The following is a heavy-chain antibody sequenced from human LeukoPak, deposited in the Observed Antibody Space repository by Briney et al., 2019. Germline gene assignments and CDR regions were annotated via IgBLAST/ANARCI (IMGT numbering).Heavy chain of an antibody. Sequence: GGSLRLSCAASGFTFSSYAMSWVRQAPGKGLEWVSVIYSGGSTYYADSVKGRFTISRDNSKNTLYLQMNSLRAEDTAVYYCARDIMGATGEDAFDIWGQGTMVTVSS. D-gene: IGHD1-26*01. V-gene: IGHV3-53*01. CDR2: IYSGGST. CDR3: ARDIMGATGEDAFDI. J-gene: IGHJ3*02. CDR1: GFTFSSYA.